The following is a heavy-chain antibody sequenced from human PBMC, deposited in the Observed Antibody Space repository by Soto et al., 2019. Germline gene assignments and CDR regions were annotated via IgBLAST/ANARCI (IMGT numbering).Heavy chain of an antibody. V-gene: IGHV3-23*01. D-gene: IGHD3-10*01. J-gene: IGHJ5*02. CDR2: IDGSGGIT. Sequence: QLLQSGGGLVQPGGPLTLSCAASGFTFGTTDMSWVRQAPGEGLEWVSTIDGSGGITYYADSVKGRFTISRDNSRNTVYLQMNSLRGDDTDLYYCVKNSGWFNTGGQGALVTVSS. CDR3: VKNSGWFNT. CDR1: GFTFGTTD.